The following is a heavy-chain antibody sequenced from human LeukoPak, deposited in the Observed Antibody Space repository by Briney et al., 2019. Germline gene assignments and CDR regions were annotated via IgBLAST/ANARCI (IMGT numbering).Heavy chain of an antibody. Sequence: ASVKVSCKASGYDFTSVGITWVRQAPGQGLEWMGWISPYNGNTRYVQKLQGRVTMTTDTSTSTAYMELRSLRFDDTAVYYCARAGSGSGWYFDYWGQGTLVTVSS. CDR3: ARAGSGSGWYFDY. J-gene: IGHJ4*02. CDR2: ISPYNGNT. D-gene: IGHD6-19*01. V-gene: IGHV1-18*01. CDR1: GYDFTSVG.